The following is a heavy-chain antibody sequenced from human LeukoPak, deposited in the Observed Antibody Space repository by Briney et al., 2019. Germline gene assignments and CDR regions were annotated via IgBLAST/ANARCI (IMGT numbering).Heavy chain of an antibody. V-gene: IGHV4-39*07. Sequence: SETLSLTCTVSGGSISSSSYYWGWIRQPPGKGLEWIGSIYYSGSTYYNPSLKSRVTISVDTSKNQFSLKLSSVTAADTAVYYCARYSSSRDAFDYWGQGTLVTVSS. CDR3: ARYSSSRDAFDY. J-gene: IGHJ4*02. CDR1: GGSISSSSYY. D-gene: IGHD6-13*01. CDR2: IYYSGST.